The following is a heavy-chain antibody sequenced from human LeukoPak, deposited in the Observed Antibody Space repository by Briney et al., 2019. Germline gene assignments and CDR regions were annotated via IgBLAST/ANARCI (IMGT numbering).Heavy chain of an antibody. J-gene: IGHJ5*02. Sequence: PSETLSLTCTVSGGSISSGGYYWSWIRQHPGKGLEWIGYIYYSGSTYYNPSLKSRVTISVGTSKNQFSLKLSSVTAADTAVYYCARAGDCSSTSCYTGQLWFDPWGQGTLVTVSS. CDR3: ARAGDCSSTSCYTGQLWFDP. V-gene: IGHV4-31*03. D-gene: IGHD2-2*02. CDR1: GGSISSGGYY. CDR2: IYYSGST.